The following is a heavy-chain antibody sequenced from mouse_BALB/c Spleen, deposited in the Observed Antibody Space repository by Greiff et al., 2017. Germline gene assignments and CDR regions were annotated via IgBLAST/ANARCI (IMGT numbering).Heavy chain of an antibody. CDR3: ARLWLRRRGFDY. Sequence: VQLQQSGAELMKPGASVKISCKATGYTFSSYWIEWVKQRPGHGLEWIGEILPGSGSTNYNEKFKGKATFTADTSSNTAYMQLSSLTSEDSAVYYCARLWLRRRGFDYWGQGTTLTVSS. CDR2: ILPGSGST. V-gene: IGHV1-9*01. CDR1: GYTFSSYW. J-gene: IGHJ2*01. D-gene: IGHD2-2*01.